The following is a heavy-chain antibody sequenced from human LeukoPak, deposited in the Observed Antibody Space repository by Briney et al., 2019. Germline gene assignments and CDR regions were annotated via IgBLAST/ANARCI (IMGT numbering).Heavy chain of an antibody. CDR1: GASITNSAYH. CDR2: INYSGGT. CDR3: ARAMSIAARLQTIFDY. D-gene: IGHD6-6*01. J-gene: IGHJ4*02. Sequence: SETLSLTCTVSGASITNSAYHWGWIRQPPGKGLEWIGSINYSGGTHYNPSLQSRVTISADRSRNQSSLKLSSVTAADTAVYYCARAMSIAARLQTIFDYWGQGTLVTVSS. V-gene: IGHV4-39*01.